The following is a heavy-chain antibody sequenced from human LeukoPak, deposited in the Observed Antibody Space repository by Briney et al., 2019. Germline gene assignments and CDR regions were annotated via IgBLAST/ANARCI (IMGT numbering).Heavy chain of an antibody. CDR1: GYTFTSYA. V-gene: IGHV1-69*13. J-gene: IGHJ5*02. D-gene: IGHD3-22*01. CDR3: ARALGDYDSSNWFDP. Sequence: SVKVSCKASGYTFTSYAMNWVRQAPGHGLEWMGGIIPLFGTANYAQDFQGRVTITADESTGTAYMELSSLRSEDTAVYYCARALGDYDSSNWFDPWGQGTLVTVSS. CDR2: IIPLFGTA.